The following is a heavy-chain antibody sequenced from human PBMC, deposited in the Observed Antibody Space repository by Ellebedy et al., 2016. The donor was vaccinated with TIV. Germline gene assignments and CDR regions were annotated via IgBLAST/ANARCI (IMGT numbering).Heavy chain of an antibody. J-gene: IGHJ4*02. CDR3: ARSGASAGMY. Sequence: GESLKISXAVSEFTLSDYYMSWMRQAPGKGLEWVSYIRGGIHYADSVKGRFTISRDNAKNSLYLQMNSLRVEDTAVYYCARSGASAGMYWGQGTLVTVSS. D-gene: IGHD6-13*01. CDR1: EFTLSDYY. V-gene: IGHV3-11*01. CDR2: IRGGI.